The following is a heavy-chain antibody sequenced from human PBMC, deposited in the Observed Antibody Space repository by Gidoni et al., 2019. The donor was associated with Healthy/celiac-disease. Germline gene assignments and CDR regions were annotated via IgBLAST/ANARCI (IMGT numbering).Heavy chain of an antibody. CDR3: ARHGLERQEGFYYYYYMDV. Sequence: QVQLQESGPGLVKPSETLSLTCTVSGRSISTYYWGWIRQPPGKGLEWIGYIYYSGRTNYNPSLKSRVTISVDTSKNQFSLKLRSVTAADTAVYYCARHGLERQEGFYYYYYMDVWGKGATVTVSS. CDR2: IYYSGRT. D-gene: IGHD1-1*01. CDR1: GRSISTYY. V-gene: IGHV4-59*08. J-gene: IGHJ6*03.